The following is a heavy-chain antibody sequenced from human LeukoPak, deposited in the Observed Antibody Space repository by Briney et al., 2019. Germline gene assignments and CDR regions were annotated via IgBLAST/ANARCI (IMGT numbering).Heavy chain of an antibody. CDR1: GFTFSSYS. D-gene: IGHD2-2*01. J-gene: IGHJ6*04. V-gene: IGHV3-21*01. CDR2: ISSSSSYI. Sequence: GGSLRLSCAASGFTFSSYSMNWVRQAPGKGLEWVSSISSSSSYIYYADSVKGRFTISRDNAKNSLYLQMNSLRAEDTAVYYCAREWAVPAASGLDVWGKGTTVTVSS. CDR3: AREWAVPAASGLDV.